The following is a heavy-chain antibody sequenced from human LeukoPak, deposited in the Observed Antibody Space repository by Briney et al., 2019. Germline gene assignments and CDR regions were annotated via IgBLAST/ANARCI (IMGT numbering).Heavy chain of an antibody. J-gene: IGHJ6*02. D-gene: IGHD2-8*01. CDR3: ARDQGQGVLMVYADYGMDV. V-gene: IGHV1-69*04. Sequence: SVKVSCKASGGTFSSYAISWVRQAPGQGLEWMGRIIPIFGIANYAQKFQGRVTITADKSTSTAYMELSSLRSEDTAVYYCARDQGQGVLMVYADYGMDVRGQGTTVTVSS. CDR2: IIPIFGIA. CDR1: GGTFSSYA.